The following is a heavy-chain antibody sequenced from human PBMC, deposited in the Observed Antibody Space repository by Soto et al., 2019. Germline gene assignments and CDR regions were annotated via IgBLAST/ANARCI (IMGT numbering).Heavy chain of an antibody. CDR3: ARGGYCSSTRCHSDSYGLDV. CDR2: TRNKANSYTT. D-gene: IGHD2-2*01. J-gene: IGHJ6*01. Sequence: VRQTTGKGLEWVGRTRNKANSYTTEYAASVKGRFTISSDDSKNSLYLQMNSLKTEDTAVYYCARGGYCSSTRCHSDSYGLDVWGQGPTV. V-gene: IGHV3-72*01.